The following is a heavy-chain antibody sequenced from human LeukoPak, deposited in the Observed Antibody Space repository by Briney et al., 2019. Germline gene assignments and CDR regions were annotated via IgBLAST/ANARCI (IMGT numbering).Heavy chain of an antibody. CDR3: ARVRVNFWSGYSARGAFDI. Sequence: SETQSLTCAVFGGSFSGYYWSWIRQTPGKGLEWIGEINHSGSTNYNPSLKSRVTISVDTSKNQFSLKLSSVTAADTAVYYCARVRVNFWSGYSARGAFDIWGQGTMVTVSS. CDR2: INHSGST. CDR1: GGSFSGYY. V-gene: IGHV4-34*01. D-gene: IGHD3-3*01. J-gene: IGHJ3*02.